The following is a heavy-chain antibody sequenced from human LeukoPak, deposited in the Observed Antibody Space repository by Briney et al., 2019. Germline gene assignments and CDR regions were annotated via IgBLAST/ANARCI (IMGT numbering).Heavy chain of an antibody. CDR1: GGSISSYY. D-gene: IGHD6-19*01. V-gene: IGHV4-59*08. CDR2: IYYSGST. Sequence: SETLSLTCTVSGGSISSYYWSWIRQPPGKGLEWIGYIYYSGSTNYNPSLKGRVTISVDTSKNQFSLKLSSVTAADTAVYYCAGVGQWPAPYYYYGMDVWGQGTTVTVSS. J-gene: IGHJ6*02. CDR3: AGVGQWPAPYYYYGMDV.